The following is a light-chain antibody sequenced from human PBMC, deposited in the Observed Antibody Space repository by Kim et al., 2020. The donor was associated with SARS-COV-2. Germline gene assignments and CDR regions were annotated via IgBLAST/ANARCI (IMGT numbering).Light chain of an antibody. J-gene: IGLJ3*02. Sequence: GQRVTISCSGSSSNIGSNYVYWYQQLPGTAPKLLIYRNNQRPSGVPDRFSGSKSGTSASRAISGLRSEDEADYYCATWDDSLSGWVFGGGTKVTVL. V-gene: IGLV1-47*01. CDR2: RNN. CDR3: ATWDDSLSGWV. CDR1: SSNIGSNY.